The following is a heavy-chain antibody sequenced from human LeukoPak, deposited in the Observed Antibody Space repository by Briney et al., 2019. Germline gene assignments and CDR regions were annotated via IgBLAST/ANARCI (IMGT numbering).Heavy chain of an antibody. CDR3: ASQSWNDPEDYYYYYMDV. CDR2: IKSKTDGGTT. V-gene: IGHV3-15*01. CDR1: GFTFGDYA. J-gene: IGHJ6*03. Sequence: GGSLRLSCTASGFTFGDYAMSWFRQAPGKGLEWVGRIKSKTDGGTTDYAAPVKGRFTISRDDSKNTLYLQMNSLKTEDTAVYYCASQSWNDPEDYYYYYMDVWGKGTTVTVSS. D-gene: IGHD1-1*01.